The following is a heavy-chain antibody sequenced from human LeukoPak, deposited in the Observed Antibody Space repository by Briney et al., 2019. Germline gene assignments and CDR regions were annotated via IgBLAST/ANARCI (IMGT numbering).Heavy chain of an antibody. V-gene: IGHV1-58*01. CDR1: GFTFTSSA. CDR3: ARAGYDILTLAPDPANDY. Sequence: ASVKVSCKASGFTFTSSAVQWVRQARGQRLEWIGWIVVGSGNTNYAQKFQERVTITRDMSTSTAYMELSSLRSEDTAVYYCARAGYDILTLAPDPANDYWGQGTLVTVSS. J-gene: IGHJ4*02. CDR2: IVVGSGNT. D-gene: IGHD3-9*01.